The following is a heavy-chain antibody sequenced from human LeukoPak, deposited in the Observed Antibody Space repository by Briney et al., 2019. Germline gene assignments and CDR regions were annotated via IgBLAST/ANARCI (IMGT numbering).Heavy chain of an antibody. Sequence: ASVKVSCKASGYIFTSYFMHWVRQAPGQGLEWMGMITPSGGISYAQNYQGRVTLTKDMSTNTVYMELSSLRSEDTAVYYCARVDSTSPHELDYWGQGTLVTVSS. V-gene: IGHV1-46*01. J-gene: IGHJ4*02. CDR3: ARVDSTSPHELDY. CDR1: GYIFTSYF. D-gene: IGHD6-6*01. CDR2: ITPSGGI.